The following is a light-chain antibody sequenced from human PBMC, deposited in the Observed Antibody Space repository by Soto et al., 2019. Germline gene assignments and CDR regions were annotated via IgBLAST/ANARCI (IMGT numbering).Light chain of an antibody. CDR1: QSVRAY. Sequence: IVLTQSPATLSLSPGERATLSCRASQSVRAYLAWYQQKPGQAPMLLIYDASNRATGIPDRFSGSGSGTDFTLTISSLEPEDVEVYYCQQYGDSPRSLAQGTNVDIK. CDR3: QQYGDSPRS. J-gene: IGKJ1*01. CDR2: DAS. V-gene: IGKV3-11*01.